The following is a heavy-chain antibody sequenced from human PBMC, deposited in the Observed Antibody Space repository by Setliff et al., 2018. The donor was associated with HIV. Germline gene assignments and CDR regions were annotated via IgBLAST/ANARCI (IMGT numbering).Heavy chain of an antibody. J-gene: IGHJ3*02. CDR1: GGTFSSYA. D-gene: IGHD1-1*01. V-gene: IGHV1-69*05. Sequence: SVKVSCKASGGTFSSYAISWVRQAPGQGLEWMGGIIPIFGTANYAQKLQGRVTITTDESTSTAYVELSSLRSEDTAVYYCARFWEPQGHDAFDIWGQGTMVTVSS. CDR2: IIPIFGTA. CDR3: ARFWEPQGHDAFDI.